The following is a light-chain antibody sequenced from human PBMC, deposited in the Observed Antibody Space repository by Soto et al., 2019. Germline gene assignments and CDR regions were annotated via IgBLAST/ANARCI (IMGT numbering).Light chain of an antibody. CDR3: CSYAGGYTYL. CDR2: GNS. CDR1: DSNIGARYH. Sequence: QSVLTQPPSVSGAPGQRVTISCTGSDSNIGARYHVHWYQQLPGKAPRLIIYGNSNRPSGVPDRFSGSKSGSSASLTISGLQAEDEADYFCCSYAGGYTYLFGTGTKLTVL. J-gene: IGLJ1*01. V-gene: IGLV1-40*01.